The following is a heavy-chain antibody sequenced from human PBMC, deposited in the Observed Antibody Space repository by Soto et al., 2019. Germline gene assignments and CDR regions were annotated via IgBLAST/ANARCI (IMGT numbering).Heavy chain of an antibody. V-gene: IGHV4-59*01. J-gene: IGHJ6*02. CDR2: IYYNRST. CDR1: GDSISSYY. D-gene: IGHD2-15*01. Sequence: QVQLQESGPRLVKPSETLSLTCTVSGDSISSYYWSWIRQPPGKGLEGIGYIYYNRSTNYNPSLKSRVTISVDTSKYPFSLNLRSVTAADTAVYYCARDGDTPQHDGMDVWGQGTTVTVSS. CDR3: ARDGDTPQHDGMDV.